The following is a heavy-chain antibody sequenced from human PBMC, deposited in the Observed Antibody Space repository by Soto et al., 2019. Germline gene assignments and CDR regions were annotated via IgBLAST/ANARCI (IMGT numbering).Heavy chain of an antibody. CDR2: ISPSSSFL. J-gene: IGHJ4*02. Sequence: GGSLRLSCAASGFSFRSYYLNWVRQAPGRGLEWVSSISPSSSFLSYADSAKGRFTISRDNAKSSVHLQMNSLRAEDTAVYFCARVGTDYGSGSPYYSDYWGQGTLVTVSS. CDR1: GFSFRSYY. CDR3: ARVGTDYGSGSPYYSDY. V-gene: IGHV3-21*06. D-gene: IGHD3-10*01.